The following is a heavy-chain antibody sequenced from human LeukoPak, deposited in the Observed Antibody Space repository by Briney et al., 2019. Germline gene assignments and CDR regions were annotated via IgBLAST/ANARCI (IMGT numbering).Heavy chain of an antibody. Sequence: SESLSLTCTVSGGSIGWDYWSWIRQSAGKGLEWIGRIYKSGSTNYNPSFRSRVTMSVDTSKNQFSLNVTSVTAADTAVYYCAREEYFQDSNGYSYYFHSWGQGSLVTVSS. J-gene: IGHJ4*02. CDR3: AREEYFQDSNGYSYYFHS. CDR2: IYKSGST. D-gene: IGHD3-22*01. V-gene: IGHV4-4*07. CDR1: GGSIGWDY.